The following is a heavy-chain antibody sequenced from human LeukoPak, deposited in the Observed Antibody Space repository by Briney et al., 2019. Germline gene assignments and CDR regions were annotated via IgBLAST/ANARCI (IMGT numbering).Heavy chain of an antibody. D-gene: IGHD3-3*01. V-gene: IGHV1-8*03. CDR1: GYTFTSYD. CDR2: MNPNSGNT. J-gene: IGHJ6*03. Sequence: VASVKVSCKASGYTFTSYDINWVRQATGQGLEWMGWMNPNSGNTGYAQKFQGRVTITRNTSISTAYMELSSLRSEDTAVYYCARTGGPQTYYDFWSGFSWDYYYYYYMDVWGKGTTVTVSS. CDR3: ARTGGPQTYYDFWSGFSWDYYYYYYMDV.